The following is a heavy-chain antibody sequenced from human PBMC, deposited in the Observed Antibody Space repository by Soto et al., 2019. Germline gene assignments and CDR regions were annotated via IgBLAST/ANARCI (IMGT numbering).Heavy chain of an antibody. V-gene: IGHV4-30-4*01. D-gene: IGHD4-17*01. CDR2: IDYTGGT. CDR3: ARVGYGDYGRGYYFDF. CDR1: GASIRDGDYY. Sequence: SETLSLTCSVSGASIRDGDYYWSWLRHPPGKGPEWIGIIDYTGGTHYNPTLTGPVSMSVDTSANQFSLKVNFVTAADSAVYYCARVGYGDYGRGYYFDFWGPGILVNVS. J-gene: IGHJ4*02.